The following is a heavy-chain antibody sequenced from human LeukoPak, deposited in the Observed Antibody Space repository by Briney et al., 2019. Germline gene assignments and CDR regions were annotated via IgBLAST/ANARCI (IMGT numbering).Heavy chain of an antibody. J-gene: IGHJ4*02. CDR3: ATEFRSWYPDY. V-gene: IGHV4-34*01. D-gene: IGHD6-13*01. CDR2: INHSGST. CDR1: GGSFSGYY. Sequence: KPSETLSLTCAVYGGSFSGYYWSWIRQPPGKGLEWIGEINHSGSTNYNPSLKSRVTISVDTSKNQFSLKLSSVTAADTAAYYCATEFRSWYPDYWGQGTLVTVSS.